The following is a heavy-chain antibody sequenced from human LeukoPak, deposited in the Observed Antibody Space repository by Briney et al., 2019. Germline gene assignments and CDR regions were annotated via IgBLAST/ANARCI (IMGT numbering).Heavy chain of an antibody. CDR1: GFTFSNYW. CDR3: AKGVGYDFWSGYYSDY. V-gene: IGHV3-23*01. Sequence: PGGSLRLSCAASGFTFSNYWMSWVRQAPGKGLEWVSAISGSGGSTYYADSVKGRFTISRDNSKNTLYLQMNSLRAEDTAVYYCAKGVGYDFWSGYYSDYWGQGTLVTVSS. J-gene: IGHJ4*02. CDR2: ISGSGGST. D-gene: IGHD3-3*01.